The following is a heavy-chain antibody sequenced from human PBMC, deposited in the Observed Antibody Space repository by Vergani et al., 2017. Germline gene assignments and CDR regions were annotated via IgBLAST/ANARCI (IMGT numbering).Heavy chain of an antibody. CDR3: ARDPYYYDSSGYYSGGYYYGMDV. CDR1: GFTFSSYS. J-gene: IGHJ6*02. CDR2: ISSSSSYI. D-gene: IGHD3-22*01. V-gene: IGHV3-21*01. Sequence: EVQLVESGGGLVKPGGSLRLSCAASGFTFSSYSMNWVRQAPGKGLEWVSSISSSSSYIYYADSVKGRFTISRDNAKNSLYLQMNSLRAQGTAVYYCARDPYYYDSSGYYSGGYYYGMDVWGQGTTVTVSS.